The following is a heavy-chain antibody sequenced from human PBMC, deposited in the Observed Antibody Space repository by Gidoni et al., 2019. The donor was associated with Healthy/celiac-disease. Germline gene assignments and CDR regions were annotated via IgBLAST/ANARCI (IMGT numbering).Heavy chain of an antibody. CDR3: AKALYSSGWLTFDY. CDR1: GFPFDDYA. CDR2: ISWNSGSI. D-gene: IGHD6-19*01. J-gene: IGHJ4*02. V-gene: IGHV3-9*01. Sequence: EVQLVESGGGLVQPGRSLRLSCAASGFPFDDYAMHWVRQAPGKGREWVSGISWNSGSIAYADSVKCRFTISRDNAKNSLYLQMNSLRAEDTALYYCAKALYSSGWLTFDYWGQGTLVTVSS.